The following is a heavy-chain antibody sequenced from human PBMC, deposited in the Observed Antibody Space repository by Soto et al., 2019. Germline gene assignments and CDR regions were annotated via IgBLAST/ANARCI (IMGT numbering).Heavy chain of an antibody. CDR1: GGSISSSNW. D-gene: IGHD1-1*01. V-gene: IGHV4-4*02. J-gene: IGHJ6*02. CDR3: ATGYNWNLWYYYYYGMDV. CDR2: IYHSGST. Sequence: SETLSLTCAVSGGSISSSNWWSWVRQPPGKGLEWIGEIYHSGSTNYNPSFKSRVTISVDKSKNQFSLKLSSVTAADTAVYYCATGYNWNLWYYYYYGMDVWGQGTTVTVSS.